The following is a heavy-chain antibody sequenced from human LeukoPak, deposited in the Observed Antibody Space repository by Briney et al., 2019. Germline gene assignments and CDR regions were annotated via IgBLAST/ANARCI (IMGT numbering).Heavy chain of an antibody. CDR3: ARDAINTYCGGDCYSPLDY. CDR1: RFMFSSYG. V-gene: IGHV3-30*02. Sequence: PGGSLRLSCAASRFMFSSYGMHWVRQAPGKGLEWVAFIQYDGSHKYYADSVKGRFTISRDNAKNSLYLQMNSLRAEDTAVYYCARDAINTYCGGDCYSPLDYWGQGTLVTVSS. J-gene: IGHJ4*02. D-gene: IGHD2-21*02. CDR2: IQYDGSHK.